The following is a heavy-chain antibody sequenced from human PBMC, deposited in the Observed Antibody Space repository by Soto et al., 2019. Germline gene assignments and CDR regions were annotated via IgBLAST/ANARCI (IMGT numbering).Heavy chain of an antibody. CDR1: GYTFTSYY. CDR2: INPSGGST. CDR3: ARSRAKDNWKVGATYGMDV. J-gene: IGHJ6*02. Sequence: ASVKVSCKASGYTFTSYYMHWVRQAPGQGLEWMGIINPSGGSTSYAQKFQGRVTMTRDTSTSTVYMELSSLRSEDTAVYYCARSRAKDNWKVGATYGMDVWGQGTTVTVS. D-gene: IGHD1-20*01. V-gene: IGHV1-46*01.